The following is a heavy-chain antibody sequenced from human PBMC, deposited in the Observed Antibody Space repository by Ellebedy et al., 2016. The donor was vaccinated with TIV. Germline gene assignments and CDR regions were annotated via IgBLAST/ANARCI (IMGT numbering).Heavy chain of an antibody. D-gene: IGHD3-22*01. CDR3: ARGGYYDSSGYPHFEY. CDR2: INRSGCST. Sequence: ASVKVSXKTSGDTFTSYYMHWVRQAPGQGLEWMGIINRSGCSTSYPQKFQGRVTMTRDTSTSTVYMELSSLTSEDTAVYYCARGGYYDSSGYPHFEYWGQGTLVTVSS. J-gene: IGHJ4*02. CDR1: GDTFTSYY. V-gene: IGHV1-46*01.